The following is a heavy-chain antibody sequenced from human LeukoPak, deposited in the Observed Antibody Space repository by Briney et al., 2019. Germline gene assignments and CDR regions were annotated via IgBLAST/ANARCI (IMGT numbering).Heavy chain of an antibody. CDR2: IGGSGGST. V-gene: IGHV3-23*01. CDR3: AKTYYYDSSGYVDY. Sequence: GGSLRLSCAASGFTFSSYAMSWVRQAPGKGLEWVSAIGGSGGSTYYADSVKGRFTISRDNSKNTLYLQMNSLRAEDTAVYYCAKTYYYDSSGYVDYWGRGTLVTVSS. D-gene: IGHD3-22*01. J-gene: IGHJ4*02. CDR1: GFTFSSYA.